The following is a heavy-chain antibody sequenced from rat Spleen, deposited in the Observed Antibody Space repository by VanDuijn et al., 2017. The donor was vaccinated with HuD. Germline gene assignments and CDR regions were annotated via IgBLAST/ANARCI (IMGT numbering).Heavy chain of an antibody. Sequence: EVQLVESGGGSVQPGRSMKLSCAASGINFSNYYLAWVRQAPTKGLEWVATVDYDGSRTHYRDSVKGRFTISRDNVKNTLYLQMDSLRSADTATYYCVRQGVTMAAIFDYWGQGVMVTVSS. V-gene: IGHV5-29*01. CDR2: VDYDGSRT. CDR1: GINFSNYY. J-gene: IGHJ2*01. D-gene: IGHD1-2*01. CDR3: VRQGVTMAAIFDY.